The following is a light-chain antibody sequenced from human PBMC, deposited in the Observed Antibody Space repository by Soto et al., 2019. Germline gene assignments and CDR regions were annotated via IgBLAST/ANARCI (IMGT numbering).Light chain of an antibody. V-gene: IGLV2-8*01. CDR1: SSDVGGYNY. CDR2: EVS. J-gene: IGLJ3*02. CDR3: SSYAGSNNLV. Sequence: QSALTQPPSESGSPGQSVTISCTGTSSDVGGYNYVSWYQQHPGKAPKLLIYEVSKRPSGVPDRFSGSKSGDTASLTVSGLQAEDEPDYYCSSYAGSNNLVFGGGTKVTLL.